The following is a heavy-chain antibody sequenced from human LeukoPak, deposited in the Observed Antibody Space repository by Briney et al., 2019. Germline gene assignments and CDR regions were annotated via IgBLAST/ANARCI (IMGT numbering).Heavy chain of an antibody. CDR2: IWYDGSNK. V-gene: IGHV3-33*01. J-gene: IGHJ6*02. CDR3: ARERGFMPSHYYYGMDV. CDR1: GFTFSSYG. D-gene: IGHD3-16*01. Sequence: PGGSLRLSCAASGFTFSSYGMHWVRQAPGKGLEWVAVIWYDGSNKYYADSVKGRFTISRDNSKNTLYLQMNSLRAEDTAVYYCARERGFMPSHYYYGMDVWGRGTTVTVSS.